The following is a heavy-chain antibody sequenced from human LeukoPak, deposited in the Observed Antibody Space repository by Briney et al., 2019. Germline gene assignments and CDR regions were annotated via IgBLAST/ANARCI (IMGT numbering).Heavy chain of an antibody. CDR3: AKCRVETYSSGWCNWLDP. Sequence: GGSLRLSCAASGFTFNTYAMSWVRHAPGVGLERVSAIKSDGKTQYADSVKGRFTISRDNSKNTLSLQMNSLRAEDTALYYCAKCRVETYSSGWCNWLDPWGQGTQVTVSS. D-gene: IGHD6-19*01. V-gene: IGHV3-23*01. J-gene: IGHJ5*02. CDR2: IKSDGKT. CDR1: GFTFNTYA.